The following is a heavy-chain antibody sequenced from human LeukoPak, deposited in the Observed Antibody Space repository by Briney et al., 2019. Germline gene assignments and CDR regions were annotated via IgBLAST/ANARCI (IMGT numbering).Heavy chain of an antibody. Sequence: GGSLRLSCAASGFTFGSYAMHWVRQAPGRGLEWVAFIRYDGSNKYYADSVKGRFTISRDNSKNTLYLQMNSLRAEDTAVYYCAKDRAATGEFVYWGQGTLVTVSS. CDR2: IRYDGSNK. V-gene: IGHV3-30*02. CDR3: AKDRAATGEFVY. J-gene: IGHJ4*02. CDR1: GFTFGSYA. D-gene: IGHD2-15*01.